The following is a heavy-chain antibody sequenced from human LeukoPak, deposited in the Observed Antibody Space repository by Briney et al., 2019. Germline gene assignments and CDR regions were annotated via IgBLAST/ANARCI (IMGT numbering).Heavy chain of an antibody. D-gene: IGHD3-22*01. Sequence: KPSQTLSLTCTVSGGPISSYYWSCIRQPPGKALEWIGYIYYSGSTNYNPSLKSRVTISLDTSRNLFSLNLHSVTAADTAVYYCAKSNGYGLIDIWGQGTMVTVSS. V-gene: IGHV4-59*12. CDR2: IYYSGST. CDR1: GGPISSYY. J-gene: IGHJ3*02. CDR3: AKSNGYGLIDI.